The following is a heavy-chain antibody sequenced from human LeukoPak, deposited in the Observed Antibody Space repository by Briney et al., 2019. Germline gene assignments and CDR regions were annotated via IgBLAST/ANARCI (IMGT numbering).Heavy chain of an antibody. D-gene: IGHD3-22*01. J-gene: IGHJ4*02. CDR1: GGSISSYY. CDR2: IYYSGST. Sequence: SETLSLTCTVSGGSISSYYWSWIRQPPGKGLEWIGYIYYSGSTNYNPSLKSRVTISVDTSNNQFSLKLSSVTAADTAVYYCARDTSGYRRGSFDYWGQGTLVIVSS. V-gene: IGHV4-59*01. CDR3: ARDTSGYRRGSFDY.